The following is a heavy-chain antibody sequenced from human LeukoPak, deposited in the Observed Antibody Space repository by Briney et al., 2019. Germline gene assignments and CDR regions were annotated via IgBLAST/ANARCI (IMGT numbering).Heavy chain of an antibody. Sequence: PGGSLRLSCAASGFTFSSYAMSWVRQAPGKGLEWVSAISGSGGSTYYADSVKGRFTISRDNSKNTLFLEMNSLRVEDTAMYFCAKDIQLSTWGLGTMVTVSS. J-gene: IGHJ3*01. CDR1: GFTFSSYA. V-gene: IGHV3-23*01. CDR3: AKDIQLST. D-gene: IGHD5-24*01. CDR2: ISGSGGST.